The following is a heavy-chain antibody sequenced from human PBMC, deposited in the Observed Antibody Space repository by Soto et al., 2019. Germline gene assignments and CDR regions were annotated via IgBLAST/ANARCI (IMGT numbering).Heavy chain of an antibody. V-gene: IGHV4-34*01. CDR2: INHSGST. CDR1: GGSFSGYY. CDR3: ARGVLRYFDWLLPSDEPSGYFDY. D-gene: IGHD3-9*01. Sequence: SETLSLTCAVYGGSFSGYYWSWIRQPPGKGLEWIGEINHSGSTNYNPSLKSRVTISVDTSKNQFSLKLSSVTAADTAVYYCARGVLRYFDWLLPSDEPSGYFDYWGQGTLVTVSS. J-gene: IGHJ4*02.